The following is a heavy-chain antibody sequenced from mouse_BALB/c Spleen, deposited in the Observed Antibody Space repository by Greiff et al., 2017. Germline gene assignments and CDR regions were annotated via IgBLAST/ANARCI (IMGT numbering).Heavy chain of an antibody. J-gene: IGHJ4*01. CDR1: GFSLTSYG. CDR3: ARNRDYGSSSYYYAMDY. D-gene: IGHD1-1*01. Sequence: VKLVESGPGLVQPSQSLSITCTVSGFSLTSYGVHWVRQSPGTGLEWLGVIWSGGSTDYNAAFISRLSISKDNSKSQVFFKMNSLQANDTAIYYCARNRDYGSSSYYYAMDYWGQGTSVTVSS. CDR2: IWSGGST. V-gene: IGHV2-2*02.